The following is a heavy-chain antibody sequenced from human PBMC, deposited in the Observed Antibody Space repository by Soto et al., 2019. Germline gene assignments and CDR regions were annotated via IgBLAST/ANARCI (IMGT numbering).Heavy chain of an antibody. CDR1: GGSISSYY. D-gene: IGHD4-4*01. Sequence: QVQLQESGPGLVKPSETLSLTCTVSGGSISSYYWNWIRQPAAQGLEWIWRIYTSGSTNSNPSLTSRVTMSVDTSENQFPLKLRSVTAADTVVYDCARDGGNLDYWGQGTLVTVSS. CDR2: IYTSGST. V-gene: IGHV4-4*07. CDR3: ARDGGNLDY. J-gene: IGHJ4*02.